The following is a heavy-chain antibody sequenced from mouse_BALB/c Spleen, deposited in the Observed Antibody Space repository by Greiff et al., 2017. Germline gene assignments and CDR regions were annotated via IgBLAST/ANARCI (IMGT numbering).Heavy chain of an antibody. V-gene: IGHV5-15*02. J-gene: IGHJ4*01. CDR3: ARDGHYYAMDY. Sequence: EVQLVESGGGLVQPGGSRKLSCAASGFTFSDYGMAWVRQAPGKGPEWVAFISNLAYSIYYADTVTGRFTISRENAKNTLYLEMSSLRSEDTAMYYCARDGHYYAMDYWGQGTSVTVSS. CDR2: ISNLAYSI. CDR1: GFTFSDYG.